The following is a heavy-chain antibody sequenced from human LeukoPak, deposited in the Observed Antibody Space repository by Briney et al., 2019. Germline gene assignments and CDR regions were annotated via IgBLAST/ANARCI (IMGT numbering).Heavy chain of an antibody. CDR1: GGTFSSYA. V-gene: IGHV1-69*04. CDR2: IIPILGIA. J-gene: IGHJ4*02. Sequence: SVKVSCKDSGGTFSSYAISWVRQAPGQGLEWMGRIIPILGIANYAQNFQGRVTITADKSTSTAYMEVSSLRSEDTAVYYCARDPRYCSGGSCFLYWGQGTLVTVSS. CDR3: ARDPRYCSGGSCFLY. D-gene: IGHD2-15*01.